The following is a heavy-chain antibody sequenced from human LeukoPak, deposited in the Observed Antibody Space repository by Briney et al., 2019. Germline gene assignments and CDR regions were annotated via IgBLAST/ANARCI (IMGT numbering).Heavy chain of an antibody. V-gene: IGHV3-48*03. Sequence: GGSLRLSCAASGFTFSSYEMNWVRQAPGKGLEWVSYISSSGSTIYYADSVRGRFTISRDNAKNSLYLQMNSLRAEDTAVYYCARADYYYYMDVWGKGTTVTVSS. CDR1: GFTFSSYE. CDR3: ARADYYYYMDV. CDR2: ISSSGSTI. J-gene: IGHJ6*03.